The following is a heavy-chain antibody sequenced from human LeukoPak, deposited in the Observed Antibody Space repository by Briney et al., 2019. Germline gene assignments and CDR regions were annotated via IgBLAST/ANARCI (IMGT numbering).Heavy chain of an antibody. J-gene: IGHJ3*02. D-gene: IGHD1-26*01. Sequence: GGSLRLSCAASGCTVSSNYMSWVRQAPGKGLEWVSVIYSGGSTYYADSVKGRFTISRDNSKNTLYLQMNSLRAEDTAVYYCARDNGSGKLDAFDIWGQGTMVTVSS. V-gene: IGHV3-53*01. CDR2: IYSGGST. CDR1: GCTVSSNY. CDR3: ARDNGSGKLDAFDI.